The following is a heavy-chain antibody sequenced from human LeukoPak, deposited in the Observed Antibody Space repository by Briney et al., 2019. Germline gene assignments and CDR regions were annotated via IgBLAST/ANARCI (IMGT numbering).Heavy chain of an antibody. Sequence: PGGSLRLSCAASGFTFSSYAMSWVRQAQGKGLEGVSAISGSGGSTYYADSVKGRFTISRDNSKNTLYLQMNSLRAEDTAVYYCAKDLSGSYLDIDYWGQGTLVTVSS. D-gene: IGHD1-26*01. CDR1: GFTFSSYA. V-gene: IGHV3-23*01. CDR3: AKDLSGSYLDIDY. CDR2: ISGSGGST. J-gene: IGHJ4*02.